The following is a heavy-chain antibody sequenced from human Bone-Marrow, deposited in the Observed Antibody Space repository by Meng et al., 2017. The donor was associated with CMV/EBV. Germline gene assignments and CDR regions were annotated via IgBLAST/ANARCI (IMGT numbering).Heavy chain of an antibody. J-gene: IGHJ4*02. CDR2: INHSGST. Sequence: GSLRLSCAVYGGSFSGYYWSWIRQPPGKGLEWIGEINHSGSTNYNPSLKSRVTISVDTSKNQFSLKLSSVTAAATAVYYCAYEVASRGGYWGQGTLVTGSS. CDR3: AYEVASRGGY. D-gene: IGHD3-16*01. V-gene: IGHV4-34*01. CDR1: GGSFSGYY.